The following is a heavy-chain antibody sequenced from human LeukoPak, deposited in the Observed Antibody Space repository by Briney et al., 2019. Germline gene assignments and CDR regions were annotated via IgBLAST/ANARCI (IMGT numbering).Heavy chain of an antibody. CDR1: GFTFSCCG. CDR3: AELGITMIGGV. CDR2: ISGSGGRA. J-gene: IGHJ6*04. D-gene: IGHD3-10*02. Sequence: PGGSLRLSCAASGFTFSCCGMTWVRQAPGKGLEWVSGISGSGGRAYYADSVKGRFTISRDNAKNSLYLQMNSLRAEDTTVYYCAELGITMIGGVWGKGTTVTISS. V-gene: IGHV3-23*01.